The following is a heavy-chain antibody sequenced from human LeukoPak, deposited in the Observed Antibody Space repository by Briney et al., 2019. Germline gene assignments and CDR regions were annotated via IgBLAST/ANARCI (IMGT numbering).Heavy chain of an antibody. Sequence: PSETLSLTCIISGGYISSTTYYWGWIRQPPGRGLEWIGSIYYSGSTYYNPSLKSRVTISVDTSKNQFSLKLSSVTAADTAVYYCARSGYSYALKNYFDYWGQGTLVTVSS. CDR1: GGYISSTTYY. CDR2: IYYSGST. V-gene: IGHV4-39*07. D-gene: IGHD5-18*01. J-gene: IGHJ4*02. CDR3: ARSGYSYALKNYFDY.